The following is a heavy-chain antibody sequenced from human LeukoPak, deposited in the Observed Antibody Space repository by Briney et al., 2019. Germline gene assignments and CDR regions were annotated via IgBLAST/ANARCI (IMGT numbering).Heavy chain of an antibody. Sequence: PSETLSLTCSVSDDSITMYYWTWIRQAPGKGLEWIGYVDHTRNTNFNPSLNGRVSISRDTTKNLFSLRLRSVTAADTAVYFCARGRVSSSTWYSTYYSYFYMDVWGKGIMVTVSS. J-gene: IGHJ6*03. CDR3: ARGRVSSSTWYSTYYSYFYMDV. D-gene: IGHD1-1*01. V-gene: IGHV4-59*01. CDR1: DDSITMYY. CDR2: VDHTRNT.